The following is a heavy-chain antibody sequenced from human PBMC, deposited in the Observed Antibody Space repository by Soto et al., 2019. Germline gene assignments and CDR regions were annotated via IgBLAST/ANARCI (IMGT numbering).Heavy chain of an antibody. Sequence: LLTLRLRCTVLGGSIVDHDGRWIRQPPGKGLEWIGYMYNTGSTNYNPSLKSRVTISVDTSKNQFSLKLSSVTAADTAVYYCARTYGFDAFDIWGQGTMVTVSS. V-gene: IGHV4-59*11. CDR2: MYNTGST. D-gene: IGHD4-17*01. CDR1: GGSIVDHD. J-gene: IGHJ3*02. CDR3: ARTYGFDAFDI.